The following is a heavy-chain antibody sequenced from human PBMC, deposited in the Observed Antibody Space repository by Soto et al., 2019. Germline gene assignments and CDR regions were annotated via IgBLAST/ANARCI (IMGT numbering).Heavy chain of an antibody. CDR3: GRYVFGYFDY. Sequence: QVHLVQSGAEVKKPGASVKVSCKASGYTFNNFNIGWVRQAPGQGLEWMGYINPYSGKTNYAQRLQGRVTMATDTSTSTAYMEMRSLRFNDTAVYYCGRYVFGYFDYWCQGALVTVSS. D-gene: IGHD3-10*01. J-gene: IGHJ4*02. CDR2: INPYSGKT. V-gene: IGHV1-18*04. CDR1: GYTFNNFN.